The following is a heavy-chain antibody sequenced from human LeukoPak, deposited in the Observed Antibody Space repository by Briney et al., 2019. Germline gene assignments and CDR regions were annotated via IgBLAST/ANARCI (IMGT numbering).Heavy chain of an antibody. Sequence: ASVKVSCKASGYTFTSYGISWVRQAPGQGLEWMGIINPSGGSTSYAQKFQGRVTMTRDTSTSTVYMELSSLRSEDTAVYYCARYLGFDWLLDILDYWGQGTLVTVSS. CDR3: ARYLGFDWLLDILDY. CDR2: INPSGGST. J-gene: IGHJ4*02. CDR1: GYTFTSYG. D-gene: IGHD3-9*01. V-gene: IGHV1-46*01.